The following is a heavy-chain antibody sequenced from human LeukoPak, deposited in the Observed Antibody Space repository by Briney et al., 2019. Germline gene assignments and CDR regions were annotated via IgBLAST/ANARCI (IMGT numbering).Heavy chain of an antibody. Sequence: SETLSLTCAVYDGSFSGYYWTWIRQPPGKGLEWIGEVNSNKNTKYNSSLKSRVTISVDTSKNQFSLRLTSLTAADTAVYYCARGLARSSLPPHRKDLSYFDHWGQGTLVTVSS. D-gene: IGHD6-6*01. CDR2: VNSNKNT. J-gene: IGHJ4*02. CDR1: DGSFSGYY. V-gene: IGHV4-34*01. CDR3: ARGLARSSLPPHRKDLSYFDH.